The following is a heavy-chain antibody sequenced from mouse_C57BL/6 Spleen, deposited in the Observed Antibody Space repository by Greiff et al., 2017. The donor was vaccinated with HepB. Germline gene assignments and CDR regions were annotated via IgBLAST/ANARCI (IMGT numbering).Heavy chain of an antibody. Sequence: VQLVESGAELVRPGASVKLSCKASGYTFTDYYINWVKQRPGQGLEWIARIYPGSGNTYYNEKFKGKATLTAEKSSSTAYMQLSSLTSEDSAVYFCARRGQGNYDAMDYWGQGTSVTVSS. CDR3: ARRGQGNYDAMDY. J-gene: IGHJ4*01. CDR1: GYTFTDYY. D-gene: IGHD2-1*01. V-gene: IGHV1-76*01. CDR2: IYPGSGNT.